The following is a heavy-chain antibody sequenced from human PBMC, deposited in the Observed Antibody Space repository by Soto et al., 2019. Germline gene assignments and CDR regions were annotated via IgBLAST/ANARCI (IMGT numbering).Heavy chain of an antibody. CDR3: ARVGPAYYYDSSGYYSPLDY. CDR1: GDTFSSYA. D-gene: IGHD3-22*01. Sequence: QVQLVQSGAEVKKPGSSVKVSCKASGDTFSSYAINWVRQAPGQGLEWMGGSIPMFGTANYAQKFKGRVTITAGESTSTVYMELSSLRSEDTAVYYCARVGPAYYYDSSGYYSPLDYWGQGTLVTVSS. CDR2: SIPMFGTA. J-gene: IGHJ4*02. V-gene: IGHV1-69*01.